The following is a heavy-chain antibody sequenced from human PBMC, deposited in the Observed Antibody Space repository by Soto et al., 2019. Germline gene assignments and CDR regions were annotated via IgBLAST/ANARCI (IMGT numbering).Heavy chain of an antibody. Sequence: SETLSLTCTVSGGSISSGGYYWSWIRQRPGKGLEWIGYIYYSGSTYYNPSLKSRVTISVDTSKNQFSLKLSSVTAADTAVYYCARYSSGYYNWFDPWGQGTLVTVSS. V-gene: IGHV4-31*03. D-gene: IGHD3-22*01. CDR3: ARYSSGYYNWFDP. CDR2: IYYSGST. CDR1: GGSISSGGYY. J-gene: IGHJ5*02.